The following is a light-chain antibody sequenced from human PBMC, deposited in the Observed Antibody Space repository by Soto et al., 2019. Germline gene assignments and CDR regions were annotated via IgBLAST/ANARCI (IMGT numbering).Light chain of an antibody. CDR2: GAS. V-gene: IGKV3-11*01. CDR1: QNIGTR. CDR3: QQDSTWPVLS. J-gene: IGKJ4*01. Sequence: DIVLTQSPAILSLSPGERATLFCRASQNIGTRLVWYQHKPGQAPRFLIYGASGRASGTPGRFRGSGSGTAFTLTISSLEPEDLAVYYCQQDSTWPVLSFGGGTRVELK.